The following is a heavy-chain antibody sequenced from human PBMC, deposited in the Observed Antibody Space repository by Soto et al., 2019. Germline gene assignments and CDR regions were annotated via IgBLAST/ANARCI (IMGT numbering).Heavy chain of an antibody. CDR2: INPNSGGT. CDR3: ARDSSGWYDSYGMDV. Sequence: ASVKVSCKASGYTFTGYYMHWVRQAPGQGLEWMGWINPNSGGTNYAQKFQGWVTMTRDTSISTAYMELNRLRSDDTAVYYCARDSSGWYDSYGMDVWGQGTTVTVSS. D-gene: IGHD6-19*01. V-gene: IGHV1-2*04. J-gene: IGHJ6*02. CDR1: GYTFTGYY.